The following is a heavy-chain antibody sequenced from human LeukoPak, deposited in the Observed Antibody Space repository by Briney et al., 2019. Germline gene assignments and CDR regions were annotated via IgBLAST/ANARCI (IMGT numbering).Heavy chain of an antibody. CDR2: ISSDGGST. CDR1: GFTFSMYA. J-gene: IGHJ5*02. CDR3: ARSGSGWFDR. D-gene: IGHD6-19*01. Sequence: GGSLRLSCAASGFTFSMYAMHWVRQAPGKGLEYVSAISSDGGSTYYANSVKGRFTISRDNSKNTVYLQMNSLRVEDTAIYYCARSGSGWFDRWGQGTLVTVSS. V-gene: IGHV3-64*01.